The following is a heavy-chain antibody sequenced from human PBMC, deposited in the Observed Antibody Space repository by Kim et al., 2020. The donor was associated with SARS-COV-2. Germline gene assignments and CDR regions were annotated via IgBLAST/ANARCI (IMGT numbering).Heavy chain of an antibody. CDR1: GDSISGSSYY. CDR2: IYYSGTT. Sequence: SETLSLTCTVSGDSISGSSYYWGWIRQPPGKALEWIGNIYYSGTTNYNPSLKSRVTISIDTSKNQFSLKLSSVTAADTAVYYCAKGLNWGQGTLVTVSS. J-gene: IGHJ4*02. V-gene: IGHV4-39*01. CDR3: AKGLN.